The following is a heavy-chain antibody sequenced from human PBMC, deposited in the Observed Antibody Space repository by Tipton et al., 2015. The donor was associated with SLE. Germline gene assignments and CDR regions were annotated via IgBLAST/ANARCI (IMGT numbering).Heavy chain of an antibody. Sequence: TLSLTCSVSGDSFYSSHDQWDWIRQSPGKGLEWIGSRFSGGSTYYNPSLKSRVTISVDMSKSQFSLKLDSATAADTAVYYCASWGFDTWGQGTMVTVSS. CDR2: RFSGGST. J-gene: IGHJ3*02. CDR1: GDSFYSSHDQ. V-gene: IGHV4-39*01. D-gene: IGHD3-16*01. CDR3: ASWGFDT.